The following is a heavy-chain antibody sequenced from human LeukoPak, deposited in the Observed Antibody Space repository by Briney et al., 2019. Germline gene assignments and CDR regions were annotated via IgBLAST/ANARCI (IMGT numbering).Heavy chain of an antibody. CDR3: ARGPTRITMVRGVVRAFDY. CDR2: IIPILGIA. Sequence: ASVKVSYKASGGTFSSYAISWVRQAPGQGLEWMGRIIPILGIANYAQKFQGRVTITADKSTSTAYMELSSLRSEDTAVYYCARGPTRITMVRGVVRAFDYWGQGTLVTVSS. CDR1: GGTFSSYA. J-gene: IGHJ4*02. D-gene: IGHD3-10*01. V-gene: IGHV1-69*04.